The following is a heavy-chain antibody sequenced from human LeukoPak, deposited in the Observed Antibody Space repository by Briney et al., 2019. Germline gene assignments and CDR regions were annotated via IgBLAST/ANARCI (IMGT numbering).Heavy chain of an antibody. V-gene: IGHV1-69*13. J-gene: IGHJ4*02. CDR1: GGTFSSYA. D-gene: IGHD3-3*01. Sequence: GASVKVSCKASGGTFSSYAISWVRQAPGQGLEWMGGIIPIFGTANYAQKFQGRVTITADESTSTAYMELSSLRSEDTAVYYCARGRGGTSDYYPFYFDYWGQGALVMVSS. CDR2: IIPIFGTA. CDR3: ARGRGGTSDYYPFYFDY.